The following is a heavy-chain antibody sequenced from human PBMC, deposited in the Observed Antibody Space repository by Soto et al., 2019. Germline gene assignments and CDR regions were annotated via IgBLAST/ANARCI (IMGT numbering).Heavy chain of an antibody. CDR3: AKERDSRGYFDY. V-gene: IGHV3-23*01. D-gene: IGHD3-22*01. Sequence: EVQLLESGGGLVQPGGSLRLSCAASGFSFSSYAVSWVRQAPGKGLEWVSAISGSGGSTYYADSVKGRFTISRDNSKNTLHLQMNGVRVEDTAVYYWAKERDSRGYFDYWGQGTLVTVSS. J-gene: IGHJ4*02. CDR2: ISGSGGST. CDR1: GFSFSSYA.